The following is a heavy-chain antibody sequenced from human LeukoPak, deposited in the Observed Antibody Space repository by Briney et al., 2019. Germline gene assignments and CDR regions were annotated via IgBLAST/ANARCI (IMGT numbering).Heavy chain of an antibody. J-gene: IGHJ4*02. CDR3: ARGGSSGWIYYFDY. CDR2: INPNSGGT. CDR1: GYTFTGYY. D-gene: IGHD6-19*01. Sequence: ASVKVSCKASGYTFTGYYMHWVRQAPGQGLEWMGWINPNSGGTNYAQKFQGRVTMTRDTSISTAYMELSRLGSDDTAVYYCARGGSSGWIYYFDYWGQGALVTVSS. V-gene: IGHV1-2*02.